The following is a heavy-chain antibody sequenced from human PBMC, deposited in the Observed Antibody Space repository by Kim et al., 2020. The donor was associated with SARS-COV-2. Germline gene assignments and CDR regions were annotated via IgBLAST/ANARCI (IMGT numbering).Heavy chain of an antibody. CDR3: ARGPPPLTLY. V-gene: IGHV4-34*01. J-gene: IGHJ4*02. Sequence: STNYNPSLKSRVNISVDTSKHQFALKLSSVTAADTAVYYCARGPPPLTLYWGQGTLVTVAS. CDR2: ST. D-gene: IGHD7-27*01.